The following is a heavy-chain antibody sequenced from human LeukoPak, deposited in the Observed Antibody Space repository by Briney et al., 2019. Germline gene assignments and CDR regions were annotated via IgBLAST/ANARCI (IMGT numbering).Heavy chain of an antibody. CDR3: ARGPTTVTTLFFDY. J-gene: IGHJ4*02. D-gene: IGHD4-17*01. V-gene: IGHV4-61*02. Sequence: SETLSLTCTVSGGSISSGSYYWSWIRQPAGKGLEWIGRIYTSGSTNYNPSLKSRVTISVDTSKNQFSLKLSSVTAADTAVYYCARGPTTVTTLFFDYWGQGTLVTVSS. CDR2: IYTSGST. CDR1: GGSISSGSYY.